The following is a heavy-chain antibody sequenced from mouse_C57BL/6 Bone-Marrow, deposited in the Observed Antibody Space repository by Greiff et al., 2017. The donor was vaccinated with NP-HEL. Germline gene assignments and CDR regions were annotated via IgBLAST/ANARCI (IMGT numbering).Heavy chain of an antibody. CDR3: ARGVWFAY. V-gene: IGHV5-12*01. Sequence: ESGGGLVQPGGSLKLSCAASGFTFSDYYMYWVRQTPEKRLEWVAYISNGGGSTYYPDTVKGRFTISRDNAKNTLYLQMSRLKSEDTAMYYCARGVWFAYWGQGTLVTVSA. CDR2: ISNGGGST. CDR1: GFTFSDYY. J-gene: IGHJ3*01.